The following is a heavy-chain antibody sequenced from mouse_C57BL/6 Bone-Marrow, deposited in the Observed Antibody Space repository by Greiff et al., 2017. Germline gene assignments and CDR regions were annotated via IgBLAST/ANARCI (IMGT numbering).Heavy chain of an antibody. Sequence: QVQLQQPGAELVRPGSSVKLSCKASGYTFTSYWMHWVKQRPIQGLEWIGNIDPSDSETHYNQKFKDKATWTVDKSSSTAYMQLSSLTSEDSAVYYCATTIYYYGSSLFDYWGQGTTLTVSS. V-gene: IGHV1-52*01. D-gene: IGHD1-1*01. CDR3: ATTIYYYGSSLFDY. J-gene: IGHJ2*01. CDR2: IDPSDSET. CDR1: GYTFTSYW.